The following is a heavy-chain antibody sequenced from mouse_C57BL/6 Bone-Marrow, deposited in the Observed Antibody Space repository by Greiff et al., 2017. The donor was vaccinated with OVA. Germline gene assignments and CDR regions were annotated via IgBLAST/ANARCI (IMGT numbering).Heavy chain of an antibody. CDR3: ARPPYYGNYWYFDV. V-gene: IGHV5-17*01. CDR1: GFTFSDYG. CDR2: ISSGSSTI. Sequence: EVKLVESGGGLVKPGGSLKLSCAASGFTFSDYGMHWVRQAPEKGLEWVAYISSGSSTIYYADTVKGRFTISRDNAKNTLFLQMTSLRSEDTAMYYCARPPYYGNYWYFDVWGTGTTVTVSS. D-gene: IGHD2-10*01. J-gene: IGHJ1*03.